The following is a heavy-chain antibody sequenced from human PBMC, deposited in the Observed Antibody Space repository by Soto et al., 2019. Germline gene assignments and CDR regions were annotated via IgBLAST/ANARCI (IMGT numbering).Heavy chain of an antibody. D-gene: IGHD3-22*01. CDR1: GGTFSSYA. Sequence: QVQLVQSGAEVKKPGSSVKVSCKASGGTFSSYAIRWVRQAPGQGLEWLGGIIPIFGTANYAQKCQGRVTITADESTSTADMALSSLSSEDTAVDYWARTELITMIVVRGSGWFDPWGQGTLVTVAS. J-gene: IGHJ5*02. CDR2: IIPIFGTA. CDR3: ARTELITMIVVRGSGWFDP. V-gene: IGHV1-69*01.